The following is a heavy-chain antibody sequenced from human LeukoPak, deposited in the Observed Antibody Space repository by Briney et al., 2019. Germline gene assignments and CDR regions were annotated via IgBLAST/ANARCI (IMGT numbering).Heavy chain of an antibody. D-gene: IGHD2-15*01. CDR2: IIPIFGTA. CDR3: ARESPIGGFDY. J-gene: IGHJ4*02. Sequence: SVKVSCKASGYTFTSYDINRVRQATGQGLEWMGRIIPIFGTANYAQKFQGRVTITTDESTSTAYMELSSLRSEDTAVYYCARESPIGGFDYWGQGTLVTVSS. CDR1: GYTFTSYD. V-gene: IGHV1-69*05.